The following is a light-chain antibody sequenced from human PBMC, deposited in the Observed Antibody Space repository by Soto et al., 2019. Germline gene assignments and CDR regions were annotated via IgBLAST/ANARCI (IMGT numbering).Light chain of an antibody. J-gene: IGKJ3*01. CDR3: QQSYNSPFN. V-gene: IGKV1-5*01. CDR2: HAS. CDR1: QSISAW. Sequence: DIQMTQSPSTLSASVGDRVIITCRASQSISAWLAWFQQKPGKAPKLLIHHASSLERGVPSRFSGSGSGTEFTLTISSLQPDDFATYYCQQSYNSPFNFGPGTKVDMK.